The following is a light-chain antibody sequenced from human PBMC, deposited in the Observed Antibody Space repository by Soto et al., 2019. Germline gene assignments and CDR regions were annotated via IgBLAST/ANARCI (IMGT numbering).Light chain of an antibody. CDR1: QSISTY. J-gene: IGKJ5*01. CDR3: QQSYMDPIT. CDR2: DAS. V-gene: IGKV1-39*01. Sequence: IQMTQSPSSLSASVVNIVTITFLASQSISTYLNWYQKKPGKAPNLLIYDASRLQSGVPSRFSGSGGGTDFTLSISSVQPEDFATYFCQQSYMDPITFGQGTRLEIK.